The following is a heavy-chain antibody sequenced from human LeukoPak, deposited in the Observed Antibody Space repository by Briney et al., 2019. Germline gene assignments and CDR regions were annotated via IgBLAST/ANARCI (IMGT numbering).Heavy chain of an antibody. J-gene: IGHJ4*02. V-gene: IGHV3-53*01. D-gene: IGHD3-22*01. CDR3: ARGYDSSGYYFMEGYYFDY. Sequence: GGSLRLSCAASGFTVSSNYMSWVRQAPGRGLEWVSVIYSGGSTYYAASVKGRFTISRDNSKNTLYLQMNSLRAEDTAVYYCARGYDSSGYYFMEGYYFDYWGQGTLVTVSS. CDR2: IYSGGST. CDR1: GFTVSSNY.